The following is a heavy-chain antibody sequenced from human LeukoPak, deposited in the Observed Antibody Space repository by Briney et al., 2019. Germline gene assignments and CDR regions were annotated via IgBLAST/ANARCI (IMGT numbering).Heavy chain of an antibody. V-gene: IGHV1-18*01. D-gene: IGHD3-9*01. Sequence: ASVKVSCKASGYTFTSYGISWVRQAPGQGLEWMGWISAYNGNTNYAQKLQGRVTMTTDTSTSTAYMELRSLRSDDTAVYYCARDHPFPDLRYFDTYFYGMDVWGQGTTVTVSS. CDR2: ISAYNGNT. CDR1: GYTFTSYG. CDR3: ARDHPFPDLRYFDTYFYGMDV. J-gene: IGHJ6*02.